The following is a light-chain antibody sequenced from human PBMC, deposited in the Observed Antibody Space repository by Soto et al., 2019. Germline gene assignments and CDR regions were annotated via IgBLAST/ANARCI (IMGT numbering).Light chain of an antibody. CDR3: QHYGTSPPDT. Sequence: EVVLTQSPGTLSLSPGERATLYCRASQSVGSGYLAWFQQKAGQTPRLLIFGTSHRPTYIPDRFSASGSGTDFTLTISRVEPEDFGVYYCQHYGTSPPDTFGQGTRLEIK. CDR1: QSVGSGY. CDR2: GTS. J-gene: IGKJ2*01. V-gene: IGKV3-20*01.